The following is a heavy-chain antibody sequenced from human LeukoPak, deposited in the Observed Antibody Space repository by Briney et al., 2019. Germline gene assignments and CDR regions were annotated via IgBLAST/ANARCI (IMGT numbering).Heavy chain of an antibody. CDR1: GFTFSAYE. CDR2: ISSSGSTI. Sequence: GGSLRLSCVASGFTFSAYEMNWVRQAPGKGLEWVSYISSSGSTIYYADSVKGRFTISRDNAKNSLYLQMNSLRAEDTAVYYCARKQVDSVAMEYYFDYWGQGTLVTVSS. V-gene: IGHV3-48*03. J-gene: IGHJ4*02. D-gene: IGHD5-12*01. CDR3: ARKQVDSVAMEYYFDY.